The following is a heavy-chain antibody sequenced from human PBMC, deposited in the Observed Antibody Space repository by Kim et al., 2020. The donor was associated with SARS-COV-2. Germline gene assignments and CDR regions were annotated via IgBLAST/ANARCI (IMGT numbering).Heavy chain of an antibody. V-gene: IGHV3-9*01. Sequence: GGSLRLSCAASGFTFGDYAMHWVRQAPGKGLEWVSGISWNSGSIGYADSVKGRFTISRDNAKNSLYLQMNSLRAEDTALYYCAKDRSTIYYYYYGMDVWGQGTTVTVSS. CDR3: AKDRSTIYYYYYGMDV. D-gene: IGHD5-12*01. J-gene: IGHJ6*02. CDR1: GFTFGDYA. CDR2: ISWNSGSI.